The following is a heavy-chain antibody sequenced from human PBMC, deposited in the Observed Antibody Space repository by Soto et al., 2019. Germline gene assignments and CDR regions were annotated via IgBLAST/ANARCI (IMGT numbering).Heavy chain of an antibody. CDR3: ASLRVNWFDP. D-gene: IGHD4-17*01. J-gene: IGHJ5*02. CDR2: IYYSGST. CDR1: GGSISSSSYY. V-gene: IGHV4-39*01. Sequence: SETLSLTCTVSGGSISSSSYYWGWIRQPPGKGLEWIGSIYYSGSTYYNPSLKSRVTISVDTSKNQFSLKLSSVTAADTAVYYCASLRVNWFDPWGQGTLVTVSS.